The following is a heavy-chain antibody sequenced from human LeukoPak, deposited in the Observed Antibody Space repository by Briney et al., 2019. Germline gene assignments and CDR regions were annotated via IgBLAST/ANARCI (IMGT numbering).Heavy chain of an antibody. CDR1: GGPFRGFF. V-gene: IGHV4-34*01. Sequence: PSETLSLTCAVYGGPFRGFFWSWLRQAPGKGLEWIGEISHSGSSNYNPSLKSRITISVDTSKSHFPLRLTSVTAADTAVYYCARGIFYGGRNQYIWFDLWGQGTLVTVSS. CDR3: ARGIFYGGRNQYIWFDL. J-gene: IGHJ5*02. CDR2: ISHSGSS. D-gene: IGHD4-23*01.